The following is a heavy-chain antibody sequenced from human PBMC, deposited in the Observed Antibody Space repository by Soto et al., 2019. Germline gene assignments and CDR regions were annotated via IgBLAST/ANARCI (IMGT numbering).Heavy chain of an antibody. CDR3: ARDHPHSYGVYYLDS. J-gene: IGHJ4*02. D-gene: IGHD5-18*01. CDR1: GGSISNYY. Sequence: SETLSLTCTVSGGSISNYYWSWLRQPPGKGLEWIGYIYSSGSTHYNPSLQSRVTISADTSKNQVSLKVRSVTAADTAVYYCARDHPHSYGVYYLDSWGQGTLVTVSS. V-gene: IGHV4-59*01. CDR2: IYSSGST.